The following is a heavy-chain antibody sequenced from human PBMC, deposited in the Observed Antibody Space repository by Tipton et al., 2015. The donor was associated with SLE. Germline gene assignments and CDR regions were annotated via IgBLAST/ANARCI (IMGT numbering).Heavy chain of an antibody. J-gene: IGHJ5*02. V-gene: IGHV4-61*09. CDR3: ARSDYYPDEDWFDP. D-gene: IGHD3-22*01. CDR2: IYYTGST. Sequence: TLSLTCSVSGGSINSGSYSWSWIRQPPGKGLEWLGHIYYTGSTKYSPSLKSRVIMSVDISKNQFSLKLNSVTAADSAVYYCARSDYYPDEDWFDPWGQGTLVTVSS. CDR1: GGSINSGSYS.